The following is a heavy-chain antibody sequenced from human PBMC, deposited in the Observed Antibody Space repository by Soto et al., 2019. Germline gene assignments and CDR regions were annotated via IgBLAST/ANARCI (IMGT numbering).Heavy chain of an antibody. Sequence: QVQLVQSGAEVKKPGASVKVSCKASGYTFTSYGINWVRQAPGQGLEWLGWISAYDGYTNYAQILQGRVSMTTDTSKKTAYMELRRLRSDDTAMYYCARGGFYDSSGARNYYYYGMNVWGQGTTVTVSS. CDR2: ISAYDGYT. J-gene: IGHJ6*02. CDR3: ARGGFYDSSGARNYYYYGMNV. CDR1: GYTFTSYG. D-gene: IGHD3-22*01. V-gene: IGHV1-18*01.